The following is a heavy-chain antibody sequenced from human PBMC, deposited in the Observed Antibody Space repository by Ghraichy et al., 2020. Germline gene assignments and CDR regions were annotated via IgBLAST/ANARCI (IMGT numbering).Heavy chain of an antibody. V-gene: IGHV4-59*01. CDR3: AREGRYYCSGGSCYPINWFDP. CDR2: IYYSGNT. D-gene: IGHD2-15*01. J-gene: IGHJ5*02. Sequence: ESLNISCTVSGGSISSYYWSWIRQPPGKGLEWIGYIYYSGNTNYNPSLKSRVTISVDTSKNQFSLKLSSVTAADAAMYYCAREGRYYCSGGSCYPINWFDPWGQGTLVTVYS. CDR1: GGSISSYY.